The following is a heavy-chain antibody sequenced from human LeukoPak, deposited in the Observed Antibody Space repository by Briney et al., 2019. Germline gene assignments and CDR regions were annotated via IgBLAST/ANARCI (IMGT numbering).Heavy chain of an antibody. V-gene: IGHV4-30-2*01. Sequence: PSETLSLTCTVSGGSISSGGYYWSWIRQPPGKGLEWIGYIYHSGSTYYNPSLKSRVTISVDRSKNQFSLKLSSVTAADTAVYYCAREYCSSTSCYTDYYYMDVWGKGTTVTVSS. D-gene: IGHD2-2*02. CDR3: AREYCSSTSCYTDYYYMDV. J-gene: IGHJ6*03. CDR2: IYHSGST. CDR1: GGSISSGGYY.